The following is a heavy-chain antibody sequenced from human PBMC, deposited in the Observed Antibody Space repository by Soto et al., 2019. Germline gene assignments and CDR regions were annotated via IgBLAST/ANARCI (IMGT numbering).Heavy chain of an antibody. CDR1: GDSISAFY. J-gene: IGHJ6*02. CDR3: ARAVRTGYHYYYATDV. V-gene: IGHV4-59*08. CDR2: IFYGGNT. Sequence: PSETLSLTCTVSGDSISAFYWSWIRLPPGKGLEWIGYIFYGGNTNYNPSFESRVTISIDTSRSQFSLKLRSLTAADTAIYYCARAVRTGYHYYYATDVWGQGITVTVSS. D-gene: IGHD3-9*01.